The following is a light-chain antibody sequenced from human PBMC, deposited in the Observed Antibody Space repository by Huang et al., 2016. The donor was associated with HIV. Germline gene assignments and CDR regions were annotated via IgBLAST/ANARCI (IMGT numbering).Light chain of an antibody. CDR1: QSISDY. CDR3: QQGYSLWT. CDR2: AAS. J-gene: IGKJ1*01. V-gene: IGKV1-39*01. Sequence: DIQMTQSPSSLSASVGGRVTITCRASQSISDYFNWYQQKPGKAPTLLIYAASNLQNGVPSRFSGSGSETDFTLTISGLQPEDFATYYCQQGYSLWTCGQGTKEDIK.